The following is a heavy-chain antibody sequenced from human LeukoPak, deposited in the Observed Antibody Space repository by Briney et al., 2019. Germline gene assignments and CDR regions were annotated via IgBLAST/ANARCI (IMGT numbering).Heavy chain of an antibody. V-gene: IGHV4-30-2*01. CDR3: ARGGSGRWPMNY. D-gene: IGHD3-10*01. J-gene: IGHJ4*02. CDR2: IYHSGST. CDR1: GGSISSGGYS. Sequence: SETLSLTCAVSGGSISSGGYSWSWIRQPPGKGLEWIGYIYHSGSTYYNPSLKSRVTISVDRSKNQFSLKLSSVTAADTAVYYCARGGSGRWPMNYWGQGTLVTVSS.